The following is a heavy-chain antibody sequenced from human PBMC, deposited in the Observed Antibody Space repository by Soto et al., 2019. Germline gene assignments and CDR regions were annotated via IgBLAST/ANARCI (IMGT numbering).Heavy chain of an antibody. CDR1: GGSISSYY. J-gene: IGHJ4*02. Sequence: QVQLQESGPGLVKPSETLSLTCTVSGGSISSYYWSWIRQPPGKGLEWIGYIYDSGRTNYNPSLRSRVTISVDTSKNQFSLKLSSVTAADTAVYYCARQLAMDYGDPGIEYYFDYWGQGTLVTVSS. CDR2: IYDSGRT. D-gene: IGHD4-17*01. CDR3: ARQLAMDYGDPGIEYYFDY. V-gene: IGHV4-59*08.